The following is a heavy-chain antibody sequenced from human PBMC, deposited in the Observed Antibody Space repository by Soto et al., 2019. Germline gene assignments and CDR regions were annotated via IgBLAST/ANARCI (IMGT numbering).Heavy chain of an antibody. CDR3: ARAPRRYYYDSNGYYSNWFDP. J-gene: IGHJ5*02. CDR1: GYTFTSYV. V-gene: IGHV1-3*01. Sequence: ASVKVSFKASGYTFTSYVMHWVRQAPGQRLEWMGWINAGNGNTKYSQKFQGRVTITRDTSASTAYMELSSLRSEDTAVYYCARAPRRYYYDSNGYYSNWFDPWGQGTLVTVSS. CDR2: INAGNGNT. D-gene: IGHD3-22*01.